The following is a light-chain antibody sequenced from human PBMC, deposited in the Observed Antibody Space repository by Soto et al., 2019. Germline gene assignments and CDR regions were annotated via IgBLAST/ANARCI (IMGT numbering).Light chain of an antibody. CDR1: QSISSY. J-gene: IGKJ5*01. CDR3: QQSYSTPVT. Sequence: DIQMTHSPSSLSASVGDRVTITCRASQSISSYLNWYQQKPGKAPKLLIYATSSLQSGVPSRFSGGGSGTDFTLTIRSLQPEDFVTYYCQQSYSTPVTFGQGTRLEIK. V-gene: IGKV1-39*01. CDR2: ATS.